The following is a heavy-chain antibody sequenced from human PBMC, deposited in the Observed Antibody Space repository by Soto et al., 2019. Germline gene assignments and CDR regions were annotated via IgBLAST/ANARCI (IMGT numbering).Heavy chain of an antibody. CDR2: INAGNGNT. CDR3: ARDLLWDNNYDILIGHHTEQVKYYFDY. D-gene: IGHD3-9*01. CDR1: GYTFTSYA. Sequence: GASVKVSCKASGYTFTSYAMHWVRQAPGQRLEWMGWINAGNGNTKYSQKFQGRVTITRDTSASTAYMELSSLRSEDTAVYYCARDLLWDNNYDILIGHHTEQVKYYFDYWGQGTLVTVSS. V-gene: IGHV1-3*01. J-gene: IGHJ4*02.